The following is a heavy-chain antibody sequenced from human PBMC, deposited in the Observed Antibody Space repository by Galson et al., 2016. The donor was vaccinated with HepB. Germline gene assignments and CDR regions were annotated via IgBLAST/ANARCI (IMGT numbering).Heavy chain of an antibody. J-gene: IGHJ6*04. CDR2: IYYTGGT. CDR3: ARERDIVLHYYNGMDV. Sequence: TLSLTCAVSGGFINSGGASRGWIRQTPGQGLEWIGCIYYTGGTYYNPSLKSRVTISVDRPKNQFSLNLNSVTAADTAVYYCARERDIVLHYYNGMDVWGKGTTVTVSS. V-gene: IGHV4-30-2*01. D-gene: IGHD2-8*01. CDR1: GGFINSGGAS.